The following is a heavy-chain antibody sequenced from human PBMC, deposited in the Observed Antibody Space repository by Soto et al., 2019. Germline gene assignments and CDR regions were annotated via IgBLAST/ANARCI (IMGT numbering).Heavy chain of an antibody. Sequence: GGSLRLSCAASGFTFSDYYMSWIRQAPGKGLEWVSYIGSSSSYTNYADSVKGRFTISRDNAKNSLYLQMNSLRAEDTAVYYCARYADILTGSDAFDIWGQGTMVTVSS. D-gene: IGHD3-9*01. J-gene: IGHJ3*02. CDR3: ARYADILTGSDAFDI. V-gene: IGHV3-11*03. CDR2: IGSSSSYT. CDR1: GFTFSDYY.